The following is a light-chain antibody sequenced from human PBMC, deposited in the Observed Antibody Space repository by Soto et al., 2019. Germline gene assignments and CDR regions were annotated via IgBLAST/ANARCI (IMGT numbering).Light chain of an antibody. Sequence: QSALAQPASVSGSPGQSITISCTGTSSDVGSYNLVSWYQQHPGKAPKLMIYEVTKRPSGVSTRFSGSTSGNTASLTISGLQGEDEADYYCSSYAGSSTLIFGGGTKVTVL. CDR3: SSYAGSSTLI. CDR2: EVT. V-gene: IGLV2-23*02. J-gene: IGLJ2*01. CDR1: SSDVGSYNL.